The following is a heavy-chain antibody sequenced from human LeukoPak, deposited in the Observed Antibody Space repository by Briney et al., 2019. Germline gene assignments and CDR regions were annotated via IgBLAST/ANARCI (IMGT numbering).Heavy chain of an antibody. Sequence: GGSLRLSCAASGFTFRSYAMSWVRQAPGKGLEWVSAISGSGGSTHYADSVKGRFTISRDNSKNTLYLQMNSLRAEDTAVYYCARSIAAARYYFDYWGQGTLVTVSS. J-gene: IGHJ4*02. CDR2: ISGSGGST. D-gene: IGHD6-13*01. CDR3: ARSIAAARYYFDY. V-gene: IGHV3-23*01. CDR1: GFTFRSYA.